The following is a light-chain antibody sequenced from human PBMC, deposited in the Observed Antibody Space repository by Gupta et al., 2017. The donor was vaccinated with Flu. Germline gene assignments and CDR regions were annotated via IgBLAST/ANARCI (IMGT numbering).Light chain of an antibody. CDR3: QQYDNIRPIFT. CDR2: DAS. CDR1: QDISHF. V-gene: IGKV1-33*01. Sequence: SLSASVGDRVTITCQASQDISHFLNWYQQKPRRAPQLLIYDASNLERGVPSRFSGSGAGTHFNFTISRRQPEDVATYYCQQYDNIRPIFTFGHGTKVDIK. J-gene: IGKJ3*01.